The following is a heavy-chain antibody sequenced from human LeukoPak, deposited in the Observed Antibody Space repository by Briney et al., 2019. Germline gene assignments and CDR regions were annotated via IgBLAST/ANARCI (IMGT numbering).Heavy chain of an antibody. CDR3: ARVRDGYNDAYDI. Sequence: GASVKVSCKASGYTFTGYYIHWVRQAPGQGLEWMGIIKPSGGNTNYAQKFQGRVTMTRDTSTSTVYMELSSLKSEDTAVYYCARVRDGYNDAYDIWGQGTMVTVSS. J-gene: IGHJ3*02. CDR2: IKPSGGNT. D-gene: IGHD5-24*01. CDR1: GYTFTGYY. V-gene: IGHV1-46*01.